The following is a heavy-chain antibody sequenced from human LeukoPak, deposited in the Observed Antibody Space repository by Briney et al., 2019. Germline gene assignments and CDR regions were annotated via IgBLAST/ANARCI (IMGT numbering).Heavy chain of an antibody. V-gene: IGHV4-61*01. CDR2: DYCGGNT. Sequence: SETLSLTCTVSGFSVTTDSYCWGWIRQPPGKGLEWIGYDYCGGNTNYDPSLKRRVTISVDTSKNQFSLTLTSVTAADTAAYFCARDRFGSLDFWGQGILVTVSS. J-gene: IGHJ4*02. CDR1: GFSVTTDSYC. D-gene: IGHD3-10*01. CDR3: ARDRFGSLDF.